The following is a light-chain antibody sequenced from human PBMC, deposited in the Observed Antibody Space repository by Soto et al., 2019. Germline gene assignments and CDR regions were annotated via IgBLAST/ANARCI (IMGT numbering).Light chain of an antibody. CDR3: QQYNSDSS. Sequence: DIQMTQSPSTLSASVGDSVTITCRASQSINKWLAWYQQKPGKAPNLLIFDASNLQSGVPSRFSGSGFGTEFTLIISSLQPEDLATYYCQQYNSDSSFGGGTKVEIK. V-gene: IGKV1-5*01. J-gene: IGKJ4*01. CDR1: QSINKW. CDR2: DAS.